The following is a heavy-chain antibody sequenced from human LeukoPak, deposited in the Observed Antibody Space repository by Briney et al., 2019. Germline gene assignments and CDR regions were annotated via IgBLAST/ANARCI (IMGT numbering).Heavy chain of an antibody. D-gene: IGHD1-1*01. CDR1: GFTFSSYA. CDR2: ISYDGSNK. V-gene: IGHV3-30-3*01. CDR3: ARDTAGSTTGTTLAY. J-gene: IGHJ4*02. Sequence: GGSLRLSCAASGFTFSSYAMHWVRQAPGKGLEWVAVISYDGSNKYYADSVKGRFTVSRDNSKNTLYLQMNSLRAEDTAVYYCARDTAGSTTGTTLAYWGQGTLVTVSS.